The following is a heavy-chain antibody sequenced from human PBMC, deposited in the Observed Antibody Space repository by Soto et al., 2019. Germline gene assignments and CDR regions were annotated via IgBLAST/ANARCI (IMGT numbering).Heavy chain of an antibody. CDR1: GGSFSGYY. J-gene: IGHJ4*02. V-gene: IGHV4-34*01. CDR2: INPSGST. D-gene: IGHD2-2*01. Sequence: QVQLQQWGAGLLKPSETLSLTCAVYGGSFSGYYWSWIRQPPGKGLEWIGEINPSGSTNYNPSLRSRVTISVDTSKDQFSLKLSSVTAADTAVYYCARGVRHCSSSSCSNTIDYWGQGTMVTVSS. CDR3: ARGVRHCSSSSCSNTIDY.